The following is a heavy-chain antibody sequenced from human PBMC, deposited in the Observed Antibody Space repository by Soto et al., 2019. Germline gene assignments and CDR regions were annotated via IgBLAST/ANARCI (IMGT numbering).Heavy chain of an antibody. J-gene: IGHJ4*02. CDR2: IYYSGST. V-gene: IGHV4-31*03. CDR3: ARTRAYYGSGSYYNGPLDY. Sequence: QVQLQESGPGLVKPSQTLSLTCTVSGGSISSGGYYWSWIRQHPGKGLEWIGYIYYSGSTYYNPSLKSRVTISVDTSKNQCSLKLSSVTAADTAVYYCARTRAYYGSGSYYNGPLDYWGQGTLVTVSS. D-gene: IGHD3-10*01. CDR1: GGSISSGGYY.